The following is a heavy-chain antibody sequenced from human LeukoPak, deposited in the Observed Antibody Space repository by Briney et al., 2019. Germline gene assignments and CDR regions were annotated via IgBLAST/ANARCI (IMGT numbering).Heavy chain of an antibody. CDR1: GFTVSSNY. D-gene: IGHD3-22*01. CDR2: IYSGGST. Sequence: GGSLRLSCAASGFTVSSNYMSWVRQAPGKGLEWVSVIYSGGSTYYADSVKGRFTISRHNSKNTLYLQMNSLRAEDTAVYYCAREANYYDSSGYTYYFDYWGQGTLVTVSS. J-gene: IGHJ4*02. V-gene: IGHV3-53*04. CDR3: AREANYYDSSGYTYYFDY.